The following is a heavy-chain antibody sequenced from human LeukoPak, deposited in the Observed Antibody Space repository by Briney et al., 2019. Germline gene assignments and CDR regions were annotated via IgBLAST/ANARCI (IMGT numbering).Heavy chain of an antibody. D-gene: IGHD3-22*01. CDR2: INHSGST. V-gene: IGHV4-34*01. CDR1: GFTFSNAW. Sequence: GSLRLSCAASGFTFSNAWMSWVRQPPGKGLEWIGEINHSGSTNYNPSLKSRVTISVDTSKNQFSLKLSSVTAADTAVYYCARGSDYYYDSSGYPPYFDYWGQGTLVTVSS. J-gene: IGHJ4*02. CDR3: ARGSDYYYDSSGYPPYFDY.